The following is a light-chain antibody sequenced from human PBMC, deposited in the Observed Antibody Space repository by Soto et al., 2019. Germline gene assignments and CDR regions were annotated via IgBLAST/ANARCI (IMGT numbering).Light chain of an antibody. J-gene: IGLJ1*01. CDR2: STT. V-gene: IGLV7-43*01. Sequence: QAVVTQEPSLTVSPGGTVTLTCASTTGPVTAGHYANWFQQKPGQPPRALIYSTTFQHAWTPARFSGSLFGGKAVLTLSDVQPEDESDYYCLLSRGCGRYVFGPVTKVTVL. CDR1: TGPVTAGHY. CDR3: LLSRGCGRYV.